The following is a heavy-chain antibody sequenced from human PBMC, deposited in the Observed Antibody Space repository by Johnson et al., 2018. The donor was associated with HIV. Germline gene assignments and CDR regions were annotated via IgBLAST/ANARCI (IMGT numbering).Heavy chain of an antibody. Sequence: VQLVESGGGVVRPGGSLRLSCAASGFTFDDYGMSWVRQAPGKGLEWVSSISGGGDNPYYADSVKGRLTISRDNSRNTLYLQINSLRAEDTAIYYCARPMSVADLFDPFDIWGQGTMVTVSS. CDR3: ARPMSVADLFDPFDI. D-gene: IGHD6-19*01. V-gene: IGHV3-23*04. CDR2: ISGGGDNP. J-gene: IGHJ3*02. CDR1: GFTFDDYG.